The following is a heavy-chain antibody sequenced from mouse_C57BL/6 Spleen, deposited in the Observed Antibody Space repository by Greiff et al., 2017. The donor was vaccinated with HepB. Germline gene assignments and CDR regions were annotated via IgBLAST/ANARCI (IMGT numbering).Heavy chain of an antibody. CDR3: ARELGHWYFDV. CDR1: GYAFSSSW. V-gene: IGHV1-82*01. CDR2: IYPGDGDT. J-gene: IGHJ1*03. D-gene: IGHD4-1*01. Sequence: QVQLQQSGPELVKPGASVKISCKASGYAFSSSWMNWVKQRPGKGLEWIGRIYPGDGDTNYNGKFKGKATLTADKSSRTADMQRSSLTSEDSAVYFCARELGHWYFDVWGTGTTVTVSS.